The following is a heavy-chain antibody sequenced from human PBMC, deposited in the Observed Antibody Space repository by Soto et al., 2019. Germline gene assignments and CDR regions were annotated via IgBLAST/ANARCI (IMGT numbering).Heavy chain of an antibody. CDR2: IYWDDDK. J-gene: IGHJ4*02. D-gene: IGHD6-13*01. CDR1: GFSLSTSGMC. Sequence: SGPTLVNPTQTLTLTCTFSGFSLSTSGMCVSWIRQPPGKALEWLALIYWDDDKYYSTSLKTRLTISKDTSKNQVVLTMTNMVLVDTATFYCARFLAEAGRNFEYWGQGTLVTVSS. CDR3: ARFLAEAGRNFEY. V-gene: IGHV2-70*01.